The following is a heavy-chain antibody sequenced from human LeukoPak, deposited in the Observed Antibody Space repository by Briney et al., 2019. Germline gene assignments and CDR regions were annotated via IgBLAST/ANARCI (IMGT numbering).Heavy chain of an antibody. D-gene: IGHD3-3*01. Sequence: GGSLRLSCAASGFTFSSYWMHWVRQAPGKGLVWVSRINSDGRSTSYADSVKGRFTISRDNAKNTLYLQMNSLRAEDTAVYYCARFSYYDFWSGYLYYYYYMDVWGKGTTVTVSS. CDR1: GFTFSSYW. CDR2: INSDGRST. CDR3: ARFSYYDFWSGYLYYYYYMDV. J-gene: IGHJ6*03. V-gene: IGHV3-74*01.